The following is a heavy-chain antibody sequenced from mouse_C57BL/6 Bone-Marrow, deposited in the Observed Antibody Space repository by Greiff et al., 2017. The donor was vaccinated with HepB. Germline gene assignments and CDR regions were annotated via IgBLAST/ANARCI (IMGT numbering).Heavy chain of an antibody. CDR3: AREDSYGSSRYAMDY. CDR2: IYPGSGST. V-gene: IGHV1-55*01. CDR1: GYTFTSYW. J-gene: IGHJ4*01. D-gene: IGHD1-1*01. Sequence: VQLQQPGAELVKPGASVTMSCKASGYTFTSYWITWVKQRPGQGLEWIGDIYPGSGSTNYNEKFKSKATLTVDTSSSTAYMQLSSLTSEDSAVYYCAREDSYGSSRYAMDYWGQGTSVTVSS.